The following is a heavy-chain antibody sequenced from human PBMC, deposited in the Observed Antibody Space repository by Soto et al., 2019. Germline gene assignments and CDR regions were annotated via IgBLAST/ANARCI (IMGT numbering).Heavy chain of an antibody. CDR2: SYHSGST. Sequence: QLQLQESGSGLVKPSQTLSLTCAVSGGSISSGGYSWIWIRQPPGKGLEWIGYSYHSGSTYYSPSLKSRVTISVDRSKNQFSLKLSSVTAADTAVYYCASRPSGSGFDPWGQGTLVTVSS. V-gene: IGHV4-30-2*01. CDR1: GGSISSGGYS. CDR3: ASRPSGSGFDP. J-gene: IGHJ5*02. D-gene: IGHD1-26*01.